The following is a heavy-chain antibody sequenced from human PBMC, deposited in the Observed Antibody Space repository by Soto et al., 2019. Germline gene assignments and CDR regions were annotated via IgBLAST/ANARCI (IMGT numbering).Heavy chain of an antibody. CDR3: AKAYDLGIYYKGGN. CDR1: GFTLISYT. V-gene: IGHV3-23*05. CDR2: IKTTGETT. D-gene: IGHD3-10*01. J-gene: IGHJ4*02. Sequence: GRSLSLSCVWSGFTLISYTMTGARQATGKGLEWVSGIKTTGETTYYAHSVKGRFTISRDNSRNTLYLQMDSLRAADTAIYYCAKAYDLGIYYKGGNWGQGTVVTVSS.